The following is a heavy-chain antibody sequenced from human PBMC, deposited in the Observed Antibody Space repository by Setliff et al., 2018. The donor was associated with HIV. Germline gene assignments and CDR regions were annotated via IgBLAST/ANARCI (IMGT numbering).Heavy chain of an antibody. J-gene: IGHJ4*02. CDR3: ARDKGGGYFDS. D-gene: IGHD3-16*01. Sequence: PSETLSLTCAVNSGSFGSYYWSWLRQSPGKGLEWIGEVNQRVTSNYNPSLKSRVTMSIDESKSQFSLKLSSVTAADTAVYFCARDKGGGYFDSWVQGTLVTVSS. V-gene: IGHV4-34*01. CDR1: SGSFGSYY. CDR2: VNQRVTS.